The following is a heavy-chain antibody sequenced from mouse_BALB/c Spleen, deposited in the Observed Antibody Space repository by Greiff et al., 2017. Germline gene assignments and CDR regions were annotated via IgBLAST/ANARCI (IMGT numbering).Heavy chain of an antibody. CDR1: GFNIKDTY. CDR3: AIYYYGSSYAMDY. Sequence: VQLQQSGAELVKPGASVKLSCTASGFNIKDTYMHWVKQRPEQGLAWIGRIDPANGNTKYDPKFQGKATITADTSSNTAYLQLSSLTSEDTAVYYCAIYYYGSSYAMDYWGQGTSVTVSS. CDR2: IDPANGNT. D-gene: IGHD1-1*01. V-gene: IGHV14-3*02. J-gene: IGHJ4*01.